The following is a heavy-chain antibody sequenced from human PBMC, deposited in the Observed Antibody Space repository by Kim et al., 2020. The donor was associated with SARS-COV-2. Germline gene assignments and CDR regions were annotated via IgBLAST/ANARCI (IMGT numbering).Heavy chain of an antibody. J-gene: IGHJ4*02. CDR3: TTDVEPSYLDY. Sequence: TDYAAPVKGRFTISRDDSKNTLYLQMNSLKTEDTAVYYCTTDVEPSYLDYWGQGTLVTVSS. V-gene: IGHV3-15*01. CDR2: T.